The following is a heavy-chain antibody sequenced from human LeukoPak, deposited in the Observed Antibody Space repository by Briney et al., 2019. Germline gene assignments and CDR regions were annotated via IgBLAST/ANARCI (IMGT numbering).Heavy chain of an antibody. CDR1: GFTFSSYS. CDR3: AREETGTLDF. D-gene: IGHD1-1*01. Sequence: GGSLRLSCAASGFTFSSYSMNWVRQAPGKGLEWISYISLSSSTIYYADSVKGRFTISRDNAKNSLYLQMNNLRVEDTAVYYCAREETGTLDFWGQGTLVTVSS. CDR2: ISLSSSTI. V-gene: IGHV3-48*01. J-gene: IGHJ4*02.